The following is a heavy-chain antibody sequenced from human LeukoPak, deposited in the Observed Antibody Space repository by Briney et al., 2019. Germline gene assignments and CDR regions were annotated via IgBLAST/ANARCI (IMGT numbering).Heavy chain of an antibody. CDR3: ASEGYCSSTSCYWGNY. CDR1: GYTFTGYY. V-gene: IGHV1-2*06. J-gene: IGHJ4*02. CDR2: IYPNSGGT. Sequence: GASVKVSCKASGYTFTGYYMHWVRQAPGQGLEWMGRIYPNSGGTNYAQKFQGRVTMTRDTSISTAYMELSRLRSDDTAVYYCASEGYCSSTSCYWGNYWGQGTLVTVSS. D-gene: IGHD2-2*01.